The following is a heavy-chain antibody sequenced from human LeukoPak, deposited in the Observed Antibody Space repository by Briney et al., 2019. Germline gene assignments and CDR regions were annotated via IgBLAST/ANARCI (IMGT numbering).Heavy chain of an antibody. J-gene: IGHJ6*03. V-gene: IGHV3-30*02. D-gene: IGHD2-8*02. CDR2: IWSDGNNK. Sequence: GESLRLSCAASGFTFRNYGMHWVRQPTGKGLEWVSFIWSDGNNKFYADSVKGRFTISRDNSKNMLYLQMDSLRPEDTAVFYCAKDPGASVPGFYMDVWGKGTTVTVSS. CDR3: AKDPGASVPGFYMDV. CDR1: GFTFRNYG.